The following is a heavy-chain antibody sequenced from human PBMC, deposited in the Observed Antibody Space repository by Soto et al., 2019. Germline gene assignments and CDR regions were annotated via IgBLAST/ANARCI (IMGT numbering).Heavy chain of an antibody. V-gene: IGHV1-2*02. CDR3: ARPLYSSSGY. Sequence: ASVKVSCKASGYIFTGYYMHWVRQAPGQGLEWMGWINPNSGGTNYSQRFQGRVTMTRDTSISTAYMELSRLRSDDTAVYYCARPLYSSSGYWGQGTLVTVSS. J-gene: IGHJ4*02. CDR2: INPNSGGT. D-gene: IGHD6-19*01. CDR1: GYIFTGYY.